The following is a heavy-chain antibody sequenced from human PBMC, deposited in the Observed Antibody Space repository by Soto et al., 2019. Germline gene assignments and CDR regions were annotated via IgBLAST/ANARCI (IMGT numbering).Heavy chain of an antibody. J-gene: IGHJ4*01. V-gene: IGHV3-33*01. CDR2: IWFDGTNK. CDR1: GFTFSSYD. Sequence: QVQLVESGGGVVQPGRSLRLSCAASGFTFSSYDIHWVRQTPGKGLEWVAVIWFDGTNKYYEDSVKGRFTISRDNSKNTLYLQMNSLRAEDTAVYYCARDGVRGLTTVTTPLEYWGQGTLVTDSS. D-gene: IGHD4-17*01. CDR3: ARDGVRGLTTVTTPLEY.